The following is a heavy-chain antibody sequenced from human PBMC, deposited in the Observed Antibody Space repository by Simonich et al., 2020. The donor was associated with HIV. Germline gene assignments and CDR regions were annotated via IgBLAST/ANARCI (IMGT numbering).Heavy chain of an antibody. Sequence: QVHLVQSGAEVKKPGSSVTVSCKASGGTFSSYAFSWVRQAPGQGLEWMGVIPIFGTSNYAQKFQGRVTITADESTSTAYMELSSLRSEDTAVYYCATNIITGTYGFDIWGQGTMVTVSS. V-gene: IGHV1-69*13. CDR3: ATNIITGTYGFDI. D-gene: IGHD1-20*01. J-gene: IGHJ3*02. CDR1: GGTFSSYA. CDR2: IPIFGTS.